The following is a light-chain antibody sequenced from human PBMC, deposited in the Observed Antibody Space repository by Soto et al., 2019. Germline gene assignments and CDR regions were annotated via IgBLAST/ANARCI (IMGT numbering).Light chain of an antibody. CDR3: HQYDDGPYT. CDR1: QSVSSN. V-gene: IGKV3-15*01. CDR2: GAS. J-gene: IGKJ2*01. Sequence: EIVITQSPATLSVSPGERATLSCSAGQSVSSNVAWYQQIPGQTPRLLIYGASTRATTIPVRFSGSGSGTEFTLTISSLQSEDFAVYYCHQYDDGPYTFGQGTKVDIK.